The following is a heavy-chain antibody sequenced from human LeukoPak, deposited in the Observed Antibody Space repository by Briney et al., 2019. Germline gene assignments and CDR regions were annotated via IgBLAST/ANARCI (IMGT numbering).Heavy chain of an antibody. J-gene: IGHJ4*02. D-gene: IGHD3-22*01. CDR2: INPHSGAT. CDR1: GYSFTSYY. Sequence: AASVKIPCKASGYSFTSYYMSWVRQAPGQGPEWMGWINPHSGATNYEQNFQGRVTMTRDTSISTTYVELRGLRSDDTAVYYCVRANYYDTFGYADEPYFDYWGQGSLVTVSS. CDR3: VRANYYDTFGYADEPYFDY. V-gene: IGHV1-2*02.